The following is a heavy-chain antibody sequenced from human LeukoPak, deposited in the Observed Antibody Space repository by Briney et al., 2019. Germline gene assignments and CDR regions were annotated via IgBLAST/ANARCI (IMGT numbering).Heavy chain of an antibody. CDR2: IFYSGTT. CDR3: VRDRNSNLRLGF. D-gene: IGHD5-12*01. Sequence: SETLSLTCTVSGGSVISSNYFWSWIRQPPGKELEWIGYIFYSGTTNYSPSLKNRVTMSVDTSKNQFSLRLSSVTAADTAMYYCVRDRNSNLRLGFWGQGALVTVSS. V-gene: IGHV4-61*01. J-gene: IGHJ4*02. CDR1: GGSVISSNYF.